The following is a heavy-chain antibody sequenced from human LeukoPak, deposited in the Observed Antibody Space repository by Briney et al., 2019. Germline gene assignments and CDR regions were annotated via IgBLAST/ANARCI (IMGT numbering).Heavy chain of an antibody. V-gene: IGHV3-20*04. CDR1: GFTFDYSG. CDR2: INWNGGST. D-gene: IGHD3-22*01. J-gene: IGHJ4*02. Sequence: GGSLRLSCAASGFTFDYSGMSWVRQAPGKGLEWVSGINWNGGSTGYADSVKGRFTISRDNAKNSLYLQMNSLRAEDTALYYCARGGHSITMIVVVIIPFDYWGQGSLVTVSS. CDR3: ARGGHSITMIVVVIIPFDY.